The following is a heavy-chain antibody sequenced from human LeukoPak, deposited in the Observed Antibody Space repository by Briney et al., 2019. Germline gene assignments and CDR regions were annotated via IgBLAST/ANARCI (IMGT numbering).Heavy chain of an antibody. J-gene: IGHJ3*02. CDR2: ISSRNGHI. CDR1: RPKFSSHT. V-gene: IGHV3-21*01. Sequence: GGSLRLSWAPSRPKFSSHTTNWGRQAPGKGLEWVSSISSRNGHIYYADSVKGRFTISRDNAKNSLYLQMNSLRAEDTAVYYCARGSSHIHTGYEGAFDIWGQGTMVTVSS. CDR3: ARGSSHIHTGYEGAFDI. D-gene: IGHD3-9*01.